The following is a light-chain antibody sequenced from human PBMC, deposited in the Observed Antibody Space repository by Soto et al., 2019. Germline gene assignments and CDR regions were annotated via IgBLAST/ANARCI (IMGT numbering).Light chain of an antibody. J-gene: IGKJ5*01. CDR1: QSVSSK. CDR3: MQDNDWFSIT. Sequence: EIVMTQSPVTLSVSPGERATLSCRASQSVSSKLAWYRQRPGQAPRLVIYDTSTRATGVPARFSGSGSGTDFTLNISSVQAEDFGVYYCMQDNDWFSITFGQGTRLEIK. V-gene: IGKV3-15*01. CDR2: DTS.